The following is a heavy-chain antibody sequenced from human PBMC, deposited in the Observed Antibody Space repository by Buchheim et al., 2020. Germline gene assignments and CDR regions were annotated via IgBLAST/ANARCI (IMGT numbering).Heavy chain of an antibody. CDR3: ARAGIGSSGYDYYYYYGMDV. Sequence: QVQLQQWGAGLLKPSETLSLTCAVYGGSFSGYYWSWIRQPPGKGLEWIGEINHSGSTNYNPSLKSRVTTSVDTSKNQFSLKLSSVTAADTAVYYCARAGIGSSGYDYYYYYGMDVWGQGTT. CDR1: GGSFSGYY. CDR2: INHSGST. V-gene: IGHV4-34*01. D-gene: IGHD3-22*01. J-gene: IGHJ6*02.